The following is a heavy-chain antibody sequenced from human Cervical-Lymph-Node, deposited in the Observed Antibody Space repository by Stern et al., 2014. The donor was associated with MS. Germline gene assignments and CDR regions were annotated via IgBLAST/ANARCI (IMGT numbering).Heavy chain of an antibody. CDR1: GFSLSSDGMC. CDR2: IDWTNDK. CDR3: ARMVGATGYYYDVDV. V-gene: IGHV2-70*01. Sequence: QITLKESGPAVVKPTQTLTLNCTFSGFSLSSDGMCVTWIRQPPGKAQEWVAIIDWTNDKYYNTSLKSRLTISKDTPKNQVVLTMTNIDPMDTATYYCARMVGATGYYYDVDVCGQGTTVTVSS. D-gene: IGHD1-26*01. J-gene: IGHJ6*02.